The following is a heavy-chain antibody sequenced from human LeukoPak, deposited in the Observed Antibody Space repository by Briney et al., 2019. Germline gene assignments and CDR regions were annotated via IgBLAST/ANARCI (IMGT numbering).Heavy chain of an antibody. V-gene: IGHV1-58*01. CDR1: GFTFTSSA. CDR3: AAGNVGRGYSYGPFDY. J-gene: IGHJ4*02. CDR2: IVVGSGNT. D-gene: IGHD5-18*01. Sequence: GTSVKVSCKASGFTFTSSAVQWVRQARGQRLEWIGWIVVGSGNTNYAQKFQERVTITGDMSTSTAYMELSSLRSEDTAVYYCAAGNVGRGYSYGPFDYWGQGTLVTVSS.